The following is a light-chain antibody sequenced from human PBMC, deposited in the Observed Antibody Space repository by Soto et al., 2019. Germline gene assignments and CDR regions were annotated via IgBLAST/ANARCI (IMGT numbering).Light chain of an antibody. CDR1: QSLVHSDGNTY. CDR3: MQGTHWPPA. J-gene: IGKJ4*01. V-gene: IGKV2-30*02. CDR2: NVS. Sequence: DVVMTQSPLSLPDTLGQPASISCRSSQSLVHSDGNTYLSWFQQRPGQSPRRLIYNVSNRDSGVPDRFSGSGSDTDFTLKISRVEAEDVGVYYCMQGTHWPPAFGGGTKVEIK.